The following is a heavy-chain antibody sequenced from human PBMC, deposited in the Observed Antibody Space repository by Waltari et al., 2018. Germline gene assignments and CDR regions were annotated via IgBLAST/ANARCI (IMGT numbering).Heavy chain of an antibody. CDR3: ARDYYSDYVFDH. CDR2: TSAQNDDT. CDR1: GYIFTSYG. D-gene: IGHD4-17*01. J-gene: IGHJ4*02. Sequence: QVQLVQSGGEVKNPGASVKVSCKASGYIFTSYGISWVRQAPGQSLEWMGWTSAQNDDTNDEQRFQDRLTMTTVTSTNTAYMELRSLRSDDTAGYYCARDYYSDYVFDHWGQGTLVIVSS. V-gene: IGHV1-18*01.